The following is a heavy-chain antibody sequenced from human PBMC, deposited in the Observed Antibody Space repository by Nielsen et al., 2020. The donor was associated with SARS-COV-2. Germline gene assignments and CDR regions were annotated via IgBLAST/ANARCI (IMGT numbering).Heavy chain of an antibody. Sequence: ASVKVSCKASGNTFTSYAMHWVRQAPGQRLEWMGWINAGNGNTKYSQKFQGRVTITRDTSASTAYMELSSLRSEDTAVYYCARDRSGYYSDYFDYWGQGTLVTVSS. V-gene: IGHV1-3*01. D-gene: IGHD3-22*01. CDR1: GNTFTSYA. J-gene: IGHJ4*02. CDR2: INAGNGNT. CDR3: ARDRSGYYSDYFDY.